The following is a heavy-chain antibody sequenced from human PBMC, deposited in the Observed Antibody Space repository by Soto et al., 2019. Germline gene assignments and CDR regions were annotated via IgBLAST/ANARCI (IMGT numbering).Heavy chain of an antibody. D-gene: IGHD1-26*01. Sequence: PVGSLRLSCAAFGFTVSSNYMGWFRQAPGKGLEWVSVIHSGGTTYSADSIKGRFTNSRDNTKYTLYIQIYRRRAEDTDVYDCARRALRYYFDYWGQGTMVTVSS. J-gene: IGHJ4*01. CDR3: ARRALRYYFDY. CDR1: GFTVSSNY. V-gene: IGHV3-53*01. CDR2: IHSGGTT.